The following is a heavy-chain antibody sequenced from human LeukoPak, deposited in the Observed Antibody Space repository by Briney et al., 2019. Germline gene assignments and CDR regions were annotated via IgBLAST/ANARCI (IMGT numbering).Heavy chain of an antibody. CDR3: ATGRDADSARGYYDMDV. Sequence: PSETLSLTCTVSGGSITGYYWTWIRQPAVKGLEWIGRIYSGGSTNYNPPLKSRVTMSVDTSKNQFSLKLSSVTAADTAVYYCATGRDADSARGYYDMDVWGQGTTVTVSS. CDR2: IYSGGST. D-gene: IGHD5-24*01. CDR1: GGSITGYY. J-gene: IGHJ6*02. V-gene: IGHV4-4*07.